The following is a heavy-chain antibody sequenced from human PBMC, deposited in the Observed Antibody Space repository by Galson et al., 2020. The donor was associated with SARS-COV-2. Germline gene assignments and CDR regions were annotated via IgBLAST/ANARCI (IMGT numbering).Heavy chain of an antibody. Sequence: SETLSLTCAVYGGSFSGYHWTWIRQPPGKGLEWIGEINHTGSTNYNPSLTSRVTISLDTSKNQFSLKLSSVTAADTAVYYCAREVQNSLEWYFDLWGRGTLVTVSS. J-gene: IGHJ2*01. CDR1: GGSFSGYH. CDR3: AREVQNSLEWYFDL. V-gene: IGHV4-34*01. CDR2: INHTGST. D-gene: IGHD1-7*01.